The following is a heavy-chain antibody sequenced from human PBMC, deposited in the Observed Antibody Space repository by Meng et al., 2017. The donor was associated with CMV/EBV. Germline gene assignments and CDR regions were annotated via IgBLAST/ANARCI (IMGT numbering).Heavy chain of an antibody. Sequence: SLKISCAASGFTFDDYAMHWVRQAPGKGLEWVSGISWNSGSIGYADSVKGRFTISRDNAKNSLYLQMNSLRAEDMALYYCAKGDSSWDTSGYYSYGMDVWGQGTTVTVSS. V-gene: IGHV3-9*03. CDR3: AKGDSSWDTSGYYSYGMDV. CDR1: GFTFDDYA. CDR2: ISWNSGSI. D-gene: IGHD6-13*01. J-gene: IGHJ6*02.